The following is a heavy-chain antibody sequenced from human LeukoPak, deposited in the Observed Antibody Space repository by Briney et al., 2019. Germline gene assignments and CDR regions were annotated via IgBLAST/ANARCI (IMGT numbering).Heavy chain of an antibody. Sequence: SETLSLTCAAYGGSFSGYYWSWIRQPPGKGLEWIGEINHSGSTNYNPSLKSRVTISVDTSKNQFSLKLSSVTAADTAVYYCARMPNLWGQGTMVTVSS. CDR1: GGSFSGYY. CDR3: ARMPNL. J-gene: IGHJ3*01. CDR2: INHSGST. D-gene: IGHD2-2*01. V-gene: IGHV4-34*01.